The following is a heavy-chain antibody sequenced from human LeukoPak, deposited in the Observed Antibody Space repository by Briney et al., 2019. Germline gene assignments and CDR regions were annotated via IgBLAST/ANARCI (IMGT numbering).Heavy chain of an antibody. CDR1: GYTFTSYY. D-gene: IGHD2-2*01. CDR2: INPSGGST. J-gene: IGHJ3*02. Sequence: ASVKVSCKASGYTFTSYYMHWVRQAPGQGLEWMGIINPSGGSTSYAQKFQGRVTMTRDMSTSTVYMELGSLRSEDTAVYYCASSIVVVPAAINAFDIWGQGTMVTVSS. CDR3: ASSIVVVPAAINAFDI. V-gene: IGHV1-46*01.